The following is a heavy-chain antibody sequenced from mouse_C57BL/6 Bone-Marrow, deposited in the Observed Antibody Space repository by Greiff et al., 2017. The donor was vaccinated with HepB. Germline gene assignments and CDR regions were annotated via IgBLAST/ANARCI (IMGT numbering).Heavy chain of an antibody. D-gene: IGHD1-1*01. CDR2: ISNLAYSI. CDR3: ARCYYYGSSYAMDY. J-gene: IGHJ4*01. CDR1: GFTFSDYG. V-gene: IGHV5-15*01. Sequence: VQLKESGGGLVQPGGSLKLSCAASGFTFSDYGMAWVRQAPQKGPEWVAFISNLAYSIYYADTVTGRFTISSENAKNTLYLDMSSLRSEDTAMYYCARCYYYGSSYAMDYWGQGTSVTVSS.